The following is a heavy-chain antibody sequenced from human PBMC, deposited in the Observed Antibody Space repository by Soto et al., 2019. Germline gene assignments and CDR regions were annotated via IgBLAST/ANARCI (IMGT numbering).Heavy chain of an antibody. Sequence: EXLKISCRPSGYXFTSYLIAWVRHMPGKGLEWMGIIFPSDSDTRYSPSFQGQVTISADRSTSTVFLQWASLKASDTAVYFCARKDKSGYLNWFDPWGQGTLGTVSS. CDR2: IFPSDSDT. J-gene: IGHJ5*02. CDR1: GYXFTSYL. D-gene: IGHD3-22*01. V-gene: IGHV5-51*01. CDR3: ARKDKSGYLNWFDP.